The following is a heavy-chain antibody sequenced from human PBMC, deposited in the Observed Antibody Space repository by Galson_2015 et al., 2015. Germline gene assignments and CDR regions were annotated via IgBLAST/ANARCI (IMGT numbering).Heavy chain of an antibody. J-gene: IGHJ4*02. V-gene: IGHV7-4-1*02. CDR3: ARAGGYCSTTSCYGLDH. D-gene: IGHD2-2*01. CDR2: INTNTGNP. Sequence: SVKVSCKASGYTFTSYTMNWVRQAPGRGPEWMGWINTNTGNPTYAPGFTGRFVFSLGTSVNTAYLQISSLKAEDTAVYYCARAGGYCSTTSCYGLDHWGQGTLVTVSS. CDR1: GYTFTSYT.